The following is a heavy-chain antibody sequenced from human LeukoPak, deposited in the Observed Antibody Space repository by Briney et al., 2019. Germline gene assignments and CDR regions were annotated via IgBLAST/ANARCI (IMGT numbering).Heavy chain of an antibody. D-gene: IGHD6-13*01. CDR3: ARENSNSWYLDY. Sequence: PSETLSLTCAVYGGSFSGYYWSWIRQPPGKGLEWIGYIYNSGSTNYNPSLKSRVTTSVDTSKNQFSLKLSSVTAADTAVYYCARENSNSWYLDYWGQGTLVTVSS. V-gene: IGHV4-59*01. CDR2: IYNSGST. J-gene: IGHJ4*02. CDR1: GGSFSGYY.